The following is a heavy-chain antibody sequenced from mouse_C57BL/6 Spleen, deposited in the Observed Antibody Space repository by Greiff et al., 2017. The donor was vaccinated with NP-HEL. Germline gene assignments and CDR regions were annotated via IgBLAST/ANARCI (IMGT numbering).Heavy chain of an antibody. Sequence: EVQVVESGGDLVKPGGSLKLSCAASGFTFSSYGMSWVRQTPDKRLEWVATISSGGSYTYYPDSVKGRFTISRDNAKNTLYLQMSSLKSEDTAMYYCARQTPGWYFDVWGTGTTVTVSS. J-gene: IGHJ1*03. V-gene: IGHV5-6*01. CDR1: GFTFSSYG. CDR2: ISSGGSYT. CDR3: ARQTPGWYFDV.